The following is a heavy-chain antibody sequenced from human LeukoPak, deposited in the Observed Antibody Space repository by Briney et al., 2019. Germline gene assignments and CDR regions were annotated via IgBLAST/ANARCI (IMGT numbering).Heavy chain of an antibody. J-gene: IGHJ4*02. D-gene: IGHD2-15*01. CDR1: GIKFSRSW. Sequence: GGSLRLSCAASGIKFSRSWMSWVRQAPGKGLEWVAFIKEDGSGKYYVDSVKGRFTISRDNAENSLYLQMNSLRAEDTAVYYCARDRGGRTGLDDWGQGTLVTVSS. CDR2: IKEDGSGK. CDR3: ARDRGGRTGLDD. V-gene: IGHV3-7*04.